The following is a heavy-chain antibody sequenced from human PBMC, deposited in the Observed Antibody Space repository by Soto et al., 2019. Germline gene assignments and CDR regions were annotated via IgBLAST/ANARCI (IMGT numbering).Heavy chain of an antibody. J-gene: IGHJ1*01. D-gene: IGHD3-22*01. Sequence: QLQLRESGPGLVKPSETLSLTCTVSGVSISSSSYYWGWIRQPPGKGLEWIATVYYSGSTYYSPSLKSRVTISVDTSKNQFSLRLSSVTAADTAVYYCVRLSASGYKTLGYWGQGILVTVSS. CDR3: VRLSASGYKTLGY. V-gene: IGHV4-39*01. CDR2: VYYSGST. CDR1: GVSISSSSYY.